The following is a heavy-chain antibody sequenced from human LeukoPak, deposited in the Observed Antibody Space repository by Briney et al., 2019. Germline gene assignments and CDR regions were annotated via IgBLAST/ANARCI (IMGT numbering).Heavy chain of an antibody. CDR3: ARIDSSGYYYEVDY. D-gene: IGHD3-22*01. Sequence: ASVKVSCKASGYTFTGYYMHWARQAPGQGLEWMGWINPNSGGTNYAQKFQGRVTMTRDTSISTAYMELSRLRSDDTAVYYCARIDSSGYYYEVDYWGQGTLVTVSS. J-gene: IGHJ4*02. CDR1: GYTFTGYY. CDR2: INPNSGGT. V-gene: IGHV1-2*02.